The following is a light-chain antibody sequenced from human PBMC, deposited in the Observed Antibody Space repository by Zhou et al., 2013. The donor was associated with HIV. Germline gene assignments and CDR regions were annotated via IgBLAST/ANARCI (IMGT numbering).Light chain of an antibody. CDR3: QQRRHWPIT. Sequence: DIQMTQSPSSVSASVGDRVTITCRASQGISSWLAWYQQKPGKVPKLLIYAASTLQSGVPSRFSGSGSGTDFTLTISSLQSEDFAVYYCQQRRHWPITFGQGTRLEIK. CDR2: AAS. J-gene: IGKJ5*01. CDR1: QGISSW. V-gene: IGKV1-12*01.